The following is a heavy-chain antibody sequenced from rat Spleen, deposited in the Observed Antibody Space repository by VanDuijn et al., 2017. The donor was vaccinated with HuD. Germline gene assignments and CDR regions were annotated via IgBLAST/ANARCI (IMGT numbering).Heavy chain of an antibody. J-gene: IGHJ2*01. CDR1: GFTFSDYY. Sequence: EVQLVESDGGLVQPGRSLKLSCAASGFTFSDYYMAWVRQAPTKGLEWVATISSDGRRNYYRDSVKGRITISRDNAKNSLYLQIDSLRSADTATYYCAIRHYGYTDYFDYWGQGVMVTVSS. D-gene: IGHD1-9*01. V-gene: IGHV5-29*01. CDR3: AIRHYGYTDYFDY. CDR2: ISSDGRRN.